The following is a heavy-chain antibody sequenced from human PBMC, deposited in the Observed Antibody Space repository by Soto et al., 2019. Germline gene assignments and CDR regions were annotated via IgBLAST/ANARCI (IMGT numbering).Heavy chain of an antibody. V-gene: IGHV3-15*01. CDR2: IKTMTDGGTT. CDR3: GTGSAFDI. CDR1: GITFSNSW. J-gene: IGHJ3*02. D-gene: IGHD1-26*01. Sequence: DVQLVESGGGLVKPGGSLRISCEASGITFSNSWMSWVRQAPGMGLEWVGRIKTMTDGGTTDYAAPVKGRFTISRDDSKKILYLQMNSLKTEDTAVYYCGTGSAFDIWGQGTMVTVSP.